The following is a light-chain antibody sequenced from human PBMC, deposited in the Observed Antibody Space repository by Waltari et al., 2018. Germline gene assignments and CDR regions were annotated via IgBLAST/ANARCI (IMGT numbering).Light chain of an antibody. CDR3: CSYAGGYSWV. CDR1: SSDVGGYNY. CDR2: DVS. V-gene: IGLV2-11*01. J-gene: IGLJ3*02. Sequence: QSALTQPRSVSGSPGQPVTISCTGTSSDVGGYNYVSWYQQHPVKAPNLMIYDVSKRPSVVPDRFSGSKSGNTASLTISGLQAEDEADYYCCSYAGGYSWVFGGGTKLTVL.